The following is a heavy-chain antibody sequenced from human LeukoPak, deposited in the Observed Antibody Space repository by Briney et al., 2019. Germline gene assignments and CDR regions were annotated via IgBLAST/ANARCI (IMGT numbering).Heavy chain of an antibody. J-gene: IGHJ5*02. D-gene: IGHD3-22*01. CDR3: ARGQDYYDSSGYYNWFDP. CDR1: GGSISSSSYY. V-gene: IGHV4-39*01. CDR2: IYYSGST. Sequence: PSETLSLTCTVSGGSISSSSYYWGWTRQPPGKGLEWIGSIYYSGSTYYNPSLKSRVTISVDTSKNQFSLKLSSVTAADTAVYYCARGQDYYDSSGYYNWFDPWGQGTLVTVSS.